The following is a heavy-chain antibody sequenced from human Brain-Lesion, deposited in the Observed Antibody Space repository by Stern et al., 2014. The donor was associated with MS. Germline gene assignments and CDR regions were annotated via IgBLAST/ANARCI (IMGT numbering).Heavy chain of an antibody. CDR3: ARDITGSSAYFAY. D-gene: IGHD1-14*01. CDR1: GFTFDDYA. V-gene: IGHV3-9*01. Sequence: MQLGQSGGDLVQPGRSLRLSCAAFGFTFDDYAMHWVRQAPGKGLEWVAGISWNSGTIGYADSVKGRFTTSRDNAYSSLYLQMNSLRPEDTALYYCARDITGSSAYFAYWGQGTLVTVSS. CDR2: ISWNSGTI. J-gene: IGHJ4*02.